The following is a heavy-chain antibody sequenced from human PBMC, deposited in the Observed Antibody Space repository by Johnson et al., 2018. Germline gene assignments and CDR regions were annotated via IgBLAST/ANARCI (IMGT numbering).Heavy chain of an antibody. J-gene: IGHJ4*02. CDR2: IRQDGSEK. Sequence: VQLVESGGGLVQPGGSLRLSCAASGFTFSSYWMSWVRQAPGKGLEWVANIRQDGSEKYYVDSVKGRFTISRDNAKNSLYLQMNSLRAEDTAVYYCTRDSWNSRGDYWGQGTLVTVSS. CDR1: GFTFSSYW. D-gene: IGHD6-13*01. V-gene: IGHV3-7*01. CDR3: TRDSWNSRGDY.